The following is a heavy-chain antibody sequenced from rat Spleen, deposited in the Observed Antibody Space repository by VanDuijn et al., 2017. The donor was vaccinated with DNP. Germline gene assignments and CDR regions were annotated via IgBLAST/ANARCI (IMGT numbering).Heavy chain of an antibody. Sequence: EVQLVESGGGLVQAGRSLKLSCAASGFTFSDYNMAWVRQSPKKGLEWVATIIYDGDRTYYRNSVKGRFTISRDNAKSTLYLQMDSLRSEDTATYYCAKDAFDYWGQGVMVTVSS. CDR1: GFTFSDYN. V-gene: IGHV5S10*01. CDR3: AKDAFDY. CDR2: IIYDGDRT. J-gene: IGHJ2*01.